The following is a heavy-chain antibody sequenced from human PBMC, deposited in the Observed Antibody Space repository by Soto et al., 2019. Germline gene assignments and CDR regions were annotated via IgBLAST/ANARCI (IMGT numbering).Heavy chain of an antibody. Sequence: SETLSLTCTVSGGSISSSSYYWGWIRQPPGKGLEWIGSIYYSGSTYYNPSLKSRVTISVDTSKNQFSLKLSSVTAADTAVYYCARGGYSSSRYDYWGQGTLVTVSS. V-gene: IGHV4-39*01. D-gene: IGHD6-13*01. CDR3: ARGGYSSSRYDY. CDR1: GGSISSSSYY. J-gene: IGHJ4*02. CDR2: IYYSGST.